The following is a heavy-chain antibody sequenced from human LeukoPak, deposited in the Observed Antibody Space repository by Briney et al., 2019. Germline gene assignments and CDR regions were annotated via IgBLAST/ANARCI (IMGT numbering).Heavy chain of an antibody. Sequence: SEPLSLTCPVSGGSISSYYWSWIRQPPGKGLEWIGYIYYSRSTNYNPSLKSRVTISVDTSKNQFSLKLSSLTAADTAVYYCARIPGGDYSGSYYGAAGVFDYWGQGTLVTVSS. CDR3: ARIPGGDYSGSYYGAAGVFDY. J-gene: IGHJ4*02. CDR1: GGSISSYY. D-gene: IGHD1-26*01. V-gene: IGHV4-59*01. CDR2: IYYSRST.